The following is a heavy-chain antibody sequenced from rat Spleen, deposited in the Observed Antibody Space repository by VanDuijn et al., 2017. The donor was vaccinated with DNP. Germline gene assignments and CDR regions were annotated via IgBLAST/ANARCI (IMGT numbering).Heavy chain of an antibody. J-gene: IGHJ1*01. CDR3: ARGYNTDYYYAHWYFDF. Sequence: EVQLQESGPGLVKPSQSLSLTCSVTGYSITSNYWGWIRKFPGNKMEWMGYISYSGGTSYNPSLKSRISITRDTSKNQFFLQLNSITTEDTATYYCARGYNTDYYYAHWYFDFWGPGTRVTVSS. CDR2: ISYSGGT. CDR1: GYSITSNY. V-gene: IGHV3-1*01. D-gene: IGHD1-6*01.